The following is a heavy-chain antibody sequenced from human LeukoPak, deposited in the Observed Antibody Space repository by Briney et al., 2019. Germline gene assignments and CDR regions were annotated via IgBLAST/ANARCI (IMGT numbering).Heavy chain of an antibody. J-gene: IGHJ3*02. D-gene: IGHD4-17*01. CDR1: GGSISSYY. Sequence: SETLSLTCTVSGGSISSYYWSWIRQPAGKGLEWIGRIYTSGSTNYNPSLKSRVTVSVDTSKNQFSLKLSSVTAADTAVYYCARVGTVTTSGAFDIWGQGTMVTVSS. CDR2: IYTSGST. CDR3: ARVGTVTTSGAFDI. V-gene: IGHV4-4*07.